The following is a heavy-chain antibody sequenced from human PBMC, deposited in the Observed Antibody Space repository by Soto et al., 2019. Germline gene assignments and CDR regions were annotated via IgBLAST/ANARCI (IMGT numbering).Heavy chain of an antibody. J-gene: IGHJ4*01. CDR2: IYWNEDK. Sequence: GSGPMLVNPTQTLTLTCTFSAFSLSTNGVGVGWIRQPPGKPLEWLAVIYWNEDKRYSRSLKSRLSITKDTSKNQVVLTMTTMDPVDTATYYCVHTVMVHTITGGHYFD. D-gene: IGHD2-8*01. CDR3: VHTVMVHTITGGHYFD. V-gene: IGHV2-5*01. CDR1: AFSLSTNGVG.